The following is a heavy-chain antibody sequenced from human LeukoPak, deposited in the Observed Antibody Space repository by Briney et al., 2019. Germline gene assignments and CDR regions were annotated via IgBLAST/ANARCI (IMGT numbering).Heavy chain of an antibody. Sequence: PGGSLRLSCAASGFTFSSYGMHWVRQAPGKGLEWVAVISYDGSNKYYADSVKGRFTISRDNSKNTLYLQMNSLRAEDTAVYYCARDSMGTGSFDYWGQGTLVTVSS. CDR2: ISYDGSNK. CDR1: GFTFSSYG. CDR3: ARDSMGTGSFDY. J-gene: IGHJ4*02. V-gene: IGHV3-30*03. D-gene: IGHD7-27*01.